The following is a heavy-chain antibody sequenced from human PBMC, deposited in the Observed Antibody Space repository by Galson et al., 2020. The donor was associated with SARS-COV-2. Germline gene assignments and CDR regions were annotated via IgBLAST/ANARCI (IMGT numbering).Heavy chain of an antibody. V-gene: IGHV4-34*01. Sequence: SETLSLTCAVYGGSFSGYYWSWIRQPPGKGLEWIGEINSSGSTNYNPSFKSRVTISVDTSKNHFSLKLSSVTAADTAVYYCAREENFFLVVFVRRRCYMDVWGRGTLVTVSS. CDR2: INSSGST. CDR1: GGSFSGYY. J-gene: IGHJ4*02. CDR3: AREENFFLVVFVRRRCYMDV. D-gene: IGHD2-8*02.